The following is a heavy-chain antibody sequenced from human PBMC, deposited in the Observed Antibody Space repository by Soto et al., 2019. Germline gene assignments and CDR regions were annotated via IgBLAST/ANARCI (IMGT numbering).Heavy chain of an antibody. D-gene: IGHD1-1*01. V-gene: IGHV4-59*01. CDR1: GGSISSYY. J-gene: IGHJ5*02. CDR2: IYYSGST. Sequence: SETLSLTCTVSGGSISSYYWSWIRQPPGKGLEWIGYIYYSGSTNYNPSLKSRVTISVDTSKNQFSLKLSSVTAADTAVYYCARWNDRNWFDPWGQGTLVTVSS. CDR3: ARWNDRNWFDP.